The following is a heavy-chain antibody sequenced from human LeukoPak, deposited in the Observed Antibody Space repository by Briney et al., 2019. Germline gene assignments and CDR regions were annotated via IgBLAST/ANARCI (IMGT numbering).Heavy chain of an antibody. CDR2: ISGSGGST. D-gene: IGHD2-21*02. CDR1: GFTLSSYA. J-gene: IGHJ3*02. CDR3: AKEGISCGGGCYVDDAFDI. Sequence: GGSLRLSCAASGFTLSSYAMSWVRQAPGKGLEWVSGISGSGGSTYYAESVKGRFTISRDNSKNTLYLQMNRLRAEDTAVYYCAKEGISCGGGCYVDDAFDIWGQGTMVTVSS. V-gene: IGHV3-23*01.